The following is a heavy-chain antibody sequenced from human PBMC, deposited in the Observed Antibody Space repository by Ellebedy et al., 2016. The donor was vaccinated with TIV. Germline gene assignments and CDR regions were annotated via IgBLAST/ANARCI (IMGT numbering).Heavy chain of an antibody. D-gene: IGHD1-26*01. J-gene: IGHJ4*02. CDR2: IKTKTDGGTT. V-gene: IGHV3-15*07. CDR3: PVDIILGTTH. CDR1: GFTFSNAW. Sequence: GESLKISCAVSGFTFSNAWMNCVRQPPRKGLEWVGCIKTKTDGGTTDYAAPVKGRFTISRDDSKNTLYLQMNSLKTEDTAVYYCPVDIILGTTHWGQGTLVTVSS.